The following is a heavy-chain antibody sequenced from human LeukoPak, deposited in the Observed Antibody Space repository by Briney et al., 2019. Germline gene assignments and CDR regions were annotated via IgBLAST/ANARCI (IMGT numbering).Heavy chain of an antibody. J-gene: IGHJ4*02. CDR1: GGSISSAYY. Sequence: PSETLSLTCTVSGGSISSAYYWGWIRQPPGKGLEWIGSIYHSGNTDYNPSLKSRVTISVDTSKNQFSLKLRSVTAADTAVYYCARDQAYCGGDCYFDFWGQGTLVTVSS. D-gene: IGHD2-21*02. CDR3: ARDQAYCGGDCYFDF. CDR2: IYHSGNT. V-gene: IGHV4-38-2*02.